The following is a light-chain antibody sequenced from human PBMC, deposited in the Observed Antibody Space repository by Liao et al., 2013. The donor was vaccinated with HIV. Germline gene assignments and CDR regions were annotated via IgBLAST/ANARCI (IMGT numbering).Light chain of an antibody. CDR3: QAWDSSTNYV. CDR1: KLGDKY. V-gene: IGLV3-1*01. J-gene: IGLJ1*01. CDR2: QDT. Sequence: SHELTQPPSVSVSPGQTATITCSGDKLGDKYASWYQQRPGQSPILVIYQDTKRPSGISDRFSGSNSGNTATLTISGTQALDEADYYCQAWDSSTNYVFGTGTQVTVL.